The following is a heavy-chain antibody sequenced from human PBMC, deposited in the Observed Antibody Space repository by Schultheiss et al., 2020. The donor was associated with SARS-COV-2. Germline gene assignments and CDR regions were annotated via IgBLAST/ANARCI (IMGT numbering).Heavy chain of an antibody. CDR3: ARDVGYCSGGSCAAFDP. Sequence: GGSLRLSCAASGFTFSSYWMSWVRQAPGKGLEWLANIKQDGSEKYYVDSVKGRFTISRDNAKNSLYLQMNSLRAEDTAVYYCARDVGYCSGGSCAAFDPWGQGTLVTVSS. CDR1: GFTFSSYW. J-gene: IGHJ5*02. V-gene: IGHV3-7*03. CDR2: IKQDGSEK. D-gene: IGHD2-15*01.